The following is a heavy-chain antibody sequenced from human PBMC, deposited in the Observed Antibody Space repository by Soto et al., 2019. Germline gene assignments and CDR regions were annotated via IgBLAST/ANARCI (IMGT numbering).Heavy chain of an antibody. V-gene: IGHV4-61*01. D-gene: IGHD2-15*01. Sequence: SETLSLTXTVSGGSVNTDTYYWSWIRQPPGKGLEWIGYIYNSGATNYNRSLKSRVTISLDTSKTQFSLNLSSVTAADTALYYCARTGGPVSFDYWGQGTLVTVSS. CDR2: IYNSGAT. CDR1: GGSVNTDTYY. CDR3: ARTGGPVSFDY. J-gene: IGHJ4*02.